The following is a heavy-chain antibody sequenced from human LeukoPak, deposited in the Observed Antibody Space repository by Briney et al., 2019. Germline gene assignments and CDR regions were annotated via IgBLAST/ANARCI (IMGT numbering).Heavy chain of an antibody. D-gene: IGHD3-22*01. CDR2: ISGSGGST. J-gene: IGHJ4*02. CDR3: AKSTSMIVVVIKEEGLDY. Sequence: GGSLRLFCAASGFTFSSYAMSWVRQAPGKGLEWVSAISGSGGSTYYADSVKGRFTISRDNSKNTLYLQMNSLRAEDTAVYYCAKSTSMIVVVIKEEGLDYWGQGTLVTVSS. CDR1: GFTFSSYA. V-gene: IGHV3-23*01.